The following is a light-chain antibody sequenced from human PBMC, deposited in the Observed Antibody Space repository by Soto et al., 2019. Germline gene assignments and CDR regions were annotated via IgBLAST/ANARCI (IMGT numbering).Light chain of an antibody. CDR3: SSYTSSSGVV. CDR2: EVS. Sequence: QSALTQPPSVSGSPGQSVTISCTGTSSDVGSYNCVSWYQQPPGTAPKLMIYEVSNRPSGVPDRFSGSKSGNTASLTISGLQAEDEADYYCSSYTSSSGVVFGGGTKLTVL. J-gene: IGLJ2*01. V-gene: IGLV2-18*02. CDR1: SSDVGSYNC.